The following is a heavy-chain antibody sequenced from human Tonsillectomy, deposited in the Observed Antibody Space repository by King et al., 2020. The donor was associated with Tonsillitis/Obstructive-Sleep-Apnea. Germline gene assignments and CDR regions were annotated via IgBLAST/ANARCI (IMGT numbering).Heavy chain of an antibody. CDR2: INQGGSEK. J-gene: IGHJ3*02. Sequence: VQLVESGGGLVQPGGSLRLSCAASGFTFRTYWMSWVRQAPGKGLEWVAHINQGGSEKYYVDSVKGRFTISRDNAKSSLYLQVNSLRAEDTAVYYCAIGLTWAPAFDIWGQGTMVTVSS. CDR3: AIGLTWAPAFDI. CDR1: GFTFRTYW. V-gene: IGHV3-7*03. D-gene: IGHD1-26*01.